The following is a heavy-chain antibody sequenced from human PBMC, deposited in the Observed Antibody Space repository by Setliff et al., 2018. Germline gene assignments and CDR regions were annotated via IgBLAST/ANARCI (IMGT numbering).Heavy chain of an antibody. Sequence: ASVKVSCKASGYTFRNYAFAWVRQAPGQGLEWVGWISVYNGDTNYAQKFQGRVTLTTDTSTSTAYMELRSLRSDDTAVYYCARTYYYDSSGSVFDYWGQGTLVTVSS. V-gene: IGHV1-18*01. CDR1: GYTFRNYA. D-gene: IGHD3-22*01. J-gene: IGHJ4*02. CDR3: ARTYYYDSSGSVFDY. CDR2: ISVYNGDT.